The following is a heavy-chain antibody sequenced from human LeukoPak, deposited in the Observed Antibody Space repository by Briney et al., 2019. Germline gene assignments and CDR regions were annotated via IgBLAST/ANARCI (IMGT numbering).Heavy chain of an antibody. Sequence: ASVTVSCKASGYTFTSYDINWVRQATGQGLEWMGWMNPNSGNTGYAQKFQGRVTMTRNTSISTAYMELSSLRSEDTAVYYCARGPPTGYQLLLSYFYYYGMDVWGQGTTVTVSS. V-gene: IGHV1-8*01. CDR3: ARGPPTGYQLLLSYFYYYGMDV. CDR1: GYTFTSYD. D-gene: IGHD2-2*01. CDR2: MNPNSGNT. J-gene: IGHJ6*02.